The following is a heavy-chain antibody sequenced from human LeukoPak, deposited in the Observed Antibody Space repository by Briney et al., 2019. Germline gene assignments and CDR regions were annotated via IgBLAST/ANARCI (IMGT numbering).Heavy chain of an antibody. CDR3: AKKVPANWGSYFDY. J-gene: IGHJ4*02. D-gene: IGHD7-27*01. CDR1: EFTFSNYA. V-gene: IGHV3-23*01. CDR2: ISGGGGST. Sequence: GGSLRLSCAASEFTFSNYAMNWVRQAPGKGLEWVSGISGGGGSTYYADSVKGRFTISRDNSKNTLYLQMNSLRAEDTAVYYCAKKVPANWGSYFDYWGQGTLVTVSS.